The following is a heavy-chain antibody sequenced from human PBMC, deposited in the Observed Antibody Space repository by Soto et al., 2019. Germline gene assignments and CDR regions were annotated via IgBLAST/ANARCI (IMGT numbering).Heavy chain of an antibody. V-gene: IGHV4-4*07. CDR1: GDTINTYY. CDR2: IHDTGRP. J-gene: IGHJ4*02. D-gene: IGHD3-16*02. Sequence: SETLSLTCTVYGDTINTYYWSWILQPAGERLEWLGRIHDTGRPNYNPSLTRRVTISVATPKNQIPLRENSVTAADAAVYYCARESVSGTYRFDSWGQGTMVTVSS. CDR3: ARESVSGTYRFDS.